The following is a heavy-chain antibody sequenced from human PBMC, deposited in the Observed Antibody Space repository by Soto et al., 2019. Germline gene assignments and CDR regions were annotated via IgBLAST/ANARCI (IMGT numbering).Heavy chain of an antibody. D-gene: IGHD3-10*01. Sequence: QVQLQESGPGLVKPSQTLSLTCTVSGGSISSGGYYWSWIRQHPGKGLEWIGYIYYSGSTYYNPSLKSRVTISVDTSKNQFSLKLSSVTAADTAMYYCARVTMVRGVIITKGTFDYWGQGTLVTVSS. J-gene: IGHJ4*02. CDR2: IYYSGST. CDR3: ARVTMVRGVIITKGTFDY. V-gene: IGHV4-31*03. CDR1: GGSISSGGYY.